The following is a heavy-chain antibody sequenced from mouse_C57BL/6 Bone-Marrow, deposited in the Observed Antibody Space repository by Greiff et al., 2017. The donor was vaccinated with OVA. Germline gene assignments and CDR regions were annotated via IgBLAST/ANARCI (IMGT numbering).Heavy chain of an antibody. V-gene: IGHV1-72*01. Sequence: QVQLQQPGAELVKPGASVKLSCKASGYTFTSYWMHWVKQRPGRGLEWIGRIDPNSGGTKYNEKFKSKATLTVDKPSSTADMQLSSLTSEDSAVYYCARSGECITTVVATDAMDYWGQGTSVTVSS. CDR1: GYTFTSYW. CDR2: IDPNSGGT. J-gene: IGHJ4*01. D-gene: IGHD1-1*01. CDR3: ARSGECITTVVATDAMDY.